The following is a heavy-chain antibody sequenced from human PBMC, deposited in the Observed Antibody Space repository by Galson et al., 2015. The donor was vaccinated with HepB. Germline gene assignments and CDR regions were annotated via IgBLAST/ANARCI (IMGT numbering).Heavy chain of an antibody. D-gene: IGHD2-15*01. Sequence: QSGAEVKKPGESLKISCKGSGYSFSSYWLGWVRQMPGRGLEWMGIIYPGDSETRYSPSFQGQVTISADKSISTAYLQWSSLKASDTAMYYCARRRCNGVSCYNWFDPWGQGTLVTVSS. CDR3: ARRRCNGVSCYNWFDP. J-gene: IGHJ5*02. CDR2: IYPGDSET. V-gene: IGHV5-51*03. CDR1: GYSFSSYW.